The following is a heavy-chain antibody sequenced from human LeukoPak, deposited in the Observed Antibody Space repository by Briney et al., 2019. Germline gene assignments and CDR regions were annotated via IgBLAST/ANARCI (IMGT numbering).Heavy chain of an antibody. V-gene: IGHV1-2*02. J-gene: IGHJ5*02. CDR3: ARESFSGSGGLNWFAP. D-gene: IGHD3-10*01. CDR1: GYTFTGYY. Sequence: ASVKVSCQASGYTFTGYYIHWVRQAPGQGLEWMGGLNPDTGSTNYAQKFQARVIMTRDTSINTAYMELRRRRYDDTAMYFCARESFSGSGGLNWFAPWGQGTLVTVSA. CDR2: LNPDTGST.